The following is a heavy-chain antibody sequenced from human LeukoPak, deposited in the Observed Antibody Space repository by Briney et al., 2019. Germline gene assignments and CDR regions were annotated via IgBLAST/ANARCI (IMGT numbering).Heavy chain of an antibody. CDR1: GFTFSSYG. Sequence: GGSLRLFCAASGFTFSSYGMHWVRQAPGKGLEWVAVISYDGSNKYYADSVKGRFTISRDNSKNTLYLQMNSLRAEDTAVYYCAKGTNSGYHFDYWGQGTLVTVSS. CDR2: ISYDGSNK. V-gene: IGHV3-30*18. CDR3: AKGTNSGYHFDY. D-gene: IGHD5-12*01. J-gene: IGHJ4*02.